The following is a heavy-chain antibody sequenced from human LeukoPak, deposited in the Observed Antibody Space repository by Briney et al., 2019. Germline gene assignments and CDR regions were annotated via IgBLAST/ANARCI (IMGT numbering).Heavy chain of an antibody. CDR3: ARQSYGDWAFVDS. D-gene: IGHD4-17*01. J-gene: IGHJ4*02. CDR1: GYSFAYYW. Sequence: GESLKISCQGSGYSFAYYWIGWVRQMPGKGLEWMGIIYPGDSDDRYSPSFQGQVTISVDKSISTAYLQWSSLKASDTAMYYCARQSYGDWAFVDSWGQGTLVTVSS. CDR2: IYPGDSDD. V-gene: IGHV5-51*01.